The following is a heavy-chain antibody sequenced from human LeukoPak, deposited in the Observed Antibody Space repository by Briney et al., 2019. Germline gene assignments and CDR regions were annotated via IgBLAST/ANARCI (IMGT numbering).Heavy chain of an antibody. D-gene: IGHD4/OR15-4a*01. CDR3: ARRLPNYTDAFDS. V-gene: IGHV1-18*01. CDR2: ISAYNGNT. J-gene: IGHJ3*02. Sequence: ASVKVSCKASGYTFTSYGISWVRQAPGQGLEWMGWISAYNGNTNYAQKLQGRVTMTTDTSTSTVYMELSSLRSEDTAVYYCARRLPNYTDAFDSWGQGTMVTVSS. CDR1: GYTFTSYG.